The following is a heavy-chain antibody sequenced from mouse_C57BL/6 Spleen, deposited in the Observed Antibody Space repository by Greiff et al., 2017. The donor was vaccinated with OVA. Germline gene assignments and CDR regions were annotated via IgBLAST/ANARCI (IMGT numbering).Heavy chain of an antibody. CDR2: IWRGGST. CDR3: AKRGGFITDYYAMDY. CDR1: GFSLTSYG. J-gene: IGHJ4*01. V-gene: IGHV2-5*01. D-gene: IGHD1-1*01. Sequence: QVQLKESGPGLVQPSQSLSITCTVSGFSLTSYGVHWVRQSPGKGLEWLGVIWRGGSTDYNAAFMSRLSITKDNSKSQVFFKMNSLQADDTAIYYCAKRGGFITDYYAMDYWGQGTSVTVSS.